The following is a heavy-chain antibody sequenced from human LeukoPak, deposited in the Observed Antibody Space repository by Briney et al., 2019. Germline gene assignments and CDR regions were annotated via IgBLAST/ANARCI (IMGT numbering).Heavy chain of an antibody. V-gene: IGHV3-21*01. CDR3: ARGFGTVVTPIDY. CDR1: GFTFSSCS. Sequence: GGSLRLSCAASGFTFSSCSMNWVRQAPGKGLEWVSSISSSSSYIYYADSVKGRFTISRDNAKNSLYLQMNSLRAEDTAVYYCARGFGTVVTPIDYWGQGTLVTVSS. CDR2: ISSSSSYI. J-gene: IGHJ4*02. D-gene: IGHD4-23*01.